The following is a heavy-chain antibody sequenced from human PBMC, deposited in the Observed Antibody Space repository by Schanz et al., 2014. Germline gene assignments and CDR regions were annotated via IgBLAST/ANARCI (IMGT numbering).Heavy chain of an antibody. D-gene: IGHD4-4*01. CDR1: GFTFSSYW. Sequence: EVQLVESGGGLVQPGGSLRLSCAASGFTFSSYWMSWVRQAPGKGLEWVANIKQDGSEKYYVDSVQGRFTIFRDNAKDSLYLQMNSLRAEDTAVYYCAKDRQTTVNRVGYYYGMDVWGQGTTVTVSS. J-gene: IGHJ6*02. CDR2: IKQDGSEK. V-gene: IGHV3-7*01. CDR3: AKDRQTTVNRVGYYYGMDV.